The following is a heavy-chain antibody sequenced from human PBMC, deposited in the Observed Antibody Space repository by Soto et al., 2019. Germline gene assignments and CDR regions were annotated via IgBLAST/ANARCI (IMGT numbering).Heavy chain of an antibody. Sequence: GASVKVSCKASGYTFTSYYMHWVRQAPGQGLEWMGIINPSGGSTSYAQKFQGRVTMTRDTSTSTVYMELSSLRSEDTAVYYCARSVAIFGNHYYYYYYMDVWGKGTTVTVSS. CDR3: ARSVAIFGNHYYYYYYMDV. J-gene: IGHJ6*03. CDR2: INPSGGST. CDR1: GYTFTSYY. D-gene: IGHD3-3*01. V-gene: IGHV1-46*01.